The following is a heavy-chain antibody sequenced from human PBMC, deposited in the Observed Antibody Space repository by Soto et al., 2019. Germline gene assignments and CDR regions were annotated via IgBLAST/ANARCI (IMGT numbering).Heavy chain of an antibody. CDR3: ASDLSGRADV. CDR2: MNEDGGTT. D-gene: IGHD3-10*01. V-gene: IGHV3-74*01. Sequence: GSLRLSCAASGFTFSSYWMHWVRQAPGKGLVWVSRMNEDGGTTDYADSVKGRFTISRDNAKNTLYLQMNSLRVEDTAVYYCASDLSGRADVWGQGTTVTVSS. J-gene: IGHJ6*02. CDR1: GFTFSSYW.